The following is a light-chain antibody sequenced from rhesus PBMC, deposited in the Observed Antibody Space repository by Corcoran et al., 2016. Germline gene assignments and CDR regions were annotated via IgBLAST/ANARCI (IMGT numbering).Light chain of an antibody. Sequence: DIQMTQSPSSLSASVGDRVTITCRASQGMTNDLAWYQQKLGETPKLLIYEASSWQSGIPSRFSGSGSGTDFTLTFSSLQSEDFATYYCQHYYGTLPTFGGGTKVGIK. V-gene: IGKV1-25*01. CDR2: EAS. CDR3: QHYYGTLPT. J-gene: IGKJ4*01. CDR1: QGMTND.